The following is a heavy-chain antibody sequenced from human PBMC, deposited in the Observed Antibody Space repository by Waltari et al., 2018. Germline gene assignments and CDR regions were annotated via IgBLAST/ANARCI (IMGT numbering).Heavy chain of an antibody. V-gene: IGHV4-59*01. D-gene: IGHD1-1*01. Sequence: QVQLQESGPGLVKPSETLSLTCTVAGGSSSSYYWSWIRQPPGKGLDWIGYIYYSGSTNYNPSLKSRVTISVDTSKNQFSLKLSSVTAADTAVYYCARDAKNWNDGGWFDPWGQGTLVTVSS. CDR2: IYYSGST. J-gene: IGHJ5*02. CDR1: GGSSSSYY. CDR3: ARDAKNWNDGGWFDP.